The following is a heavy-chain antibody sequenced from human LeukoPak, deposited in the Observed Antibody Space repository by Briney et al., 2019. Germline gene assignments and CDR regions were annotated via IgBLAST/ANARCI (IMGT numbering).Heavy chain of an antibody. Sequence: GGSLRLSCAASGFTFSNYWMAWVRQAPGKGPEWVANINLDGSQKYYVDSVKGRFTISRDNAENSLYLQMNSLRAEDTAVYYCAKDRCSGGSCYTVGSFDYWGQGTLVTVSS. CDR2: INLDGSQK. CDR1: GFTFSNYW. CDR3: AKDRCSGGSCYTVGSFDY. D-gene: IGHD2-15*01. J-gene: IGHJ4*02. V-gene: IGHV3-7*03.